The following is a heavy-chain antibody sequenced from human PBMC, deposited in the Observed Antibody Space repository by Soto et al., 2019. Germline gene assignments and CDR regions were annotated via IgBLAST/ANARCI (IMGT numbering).Heavy chain of an antibody. D-gene: IGHD2-2*01. CDR1: GGSISSGGHY. Sequence: SETLSLTCSVSGGSISSGGHYWSWIRQHPGKGLEWIGYIYYSGSTSYNPSLKSRVTISVDTSKNQFSLKLSSVTAADTAVYYCARHVPYCSDTSHCAYGMDVWGQGTTVTVS. CDR2: IYYSGST. V-gene: IGHV4-31*03. J-gene: IGHJ6*02. CDR3: ARHVPYCSDTSHCAYGMDV.